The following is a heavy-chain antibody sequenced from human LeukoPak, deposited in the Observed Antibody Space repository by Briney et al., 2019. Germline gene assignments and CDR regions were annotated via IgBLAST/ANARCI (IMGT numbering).Heavy chain of an antibody. CDR3: ARGGPFSIAAARVYYFDY. V-gene: IGHV1-18*01. D-gene: IGHD6-13*01. J-gene: IGHJ4*02. CDR2: ISPYSDNT. CDR1: DYTFTSYV. Sequence: GASVKVSCKASDYTFTSYVISWVRQAPGQRLEWMGWISPYSDNTNYAQNLQGRVTMTTDTSTSTAYMELRSLTSDDTAMYYCARGGPFSIAAARVYYFDYWGQGTLVTVSS.